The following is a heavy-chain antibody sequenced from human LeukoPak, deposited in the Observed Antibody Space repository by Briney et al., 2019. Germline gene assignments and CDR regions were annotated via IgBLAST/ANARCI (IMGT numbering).Heavy chain of an antibody. CDR2: IYTSGST. Sequence: SETLSLTCTVSGGSISSYYWSWIRQPAGKGLEWIGRIYTSGSTNYNPSLKSRVTMSVDTSKNQFSLKLSSVTAADTAVYYCARGAYYYGSGSCYTNWGQGTLVTVSS. J-gene: IGHJ4*02. CDR1: GGSISSYY. CDR3: ARGAYYYGSGSCYTN. D-gene: IGHD3-10*01. V-gene: IGHV4-4*07.